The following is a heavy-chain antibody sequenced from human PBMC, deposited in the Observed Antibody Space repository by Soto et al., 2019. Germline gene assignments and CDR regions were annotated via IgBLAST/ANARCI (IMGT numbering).Heavy chain of an antibody. J-gene: IGHJ4*02. Sequence: GGSLRLSCAASGFTFSSYAMSWVRQAPGKGLEWVSAISGSGGSTYYADSVKGRFTISRDNSKNTLYLQMNSLRAEDTAVYYCAKLENYYRSGSLDYWGQGTLVTVSS. V-gene: IGHV3-23*01. CDR1: GFTFSSYA. D-gene: IGHD3-10*01. CDR3: AKLENYYRSGSLDY. CDR2: ISGSGGST.